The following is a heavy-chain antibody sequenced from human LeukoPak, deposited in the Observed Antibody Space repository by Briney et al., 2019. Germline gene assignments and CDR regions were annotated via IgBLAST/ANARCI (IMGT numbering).Heavy chain of an antibody. CDR1: GYTFTSYD. D-gene: IGHD6-19*01. V-gene: IGHV1-69*05. J-gene: IGHJ4*02. CDR2: IIPIFGTA. CDR3: ARDSEQWLVRGGYFDY. Sequence: ASVKVSCKASGYTFTSYDISWVRQAPGQGLEWMGRIIPIFGTANYAQKFQGRVTITTDESTSTAYMELSSLRSEDTAVYYCARDSEQWLVRGGYFDYWGQGTLVTVSS.